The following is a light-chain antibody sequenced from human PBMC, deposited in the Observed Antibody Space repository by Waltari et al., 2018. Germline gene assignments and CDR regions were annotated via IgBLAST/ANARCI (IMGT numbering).Light chain of an antibody. CDR2: DVS. Sequence: QSALTQPASVSGSPGQSITISCTGTSRDVGAYTYIYWYQQHPGKVPNVMIFDVSNRPSGVANRVSGSKSGNTASLTISGLQAEDEADYYCTSYTSRNTLVFGSGTKVTVL. CDR3: TSYTSRNTLV. V-gene: IGLV2-14*03. CDR1: SRDVGAYTY. J-gene: IGLJ1*01.